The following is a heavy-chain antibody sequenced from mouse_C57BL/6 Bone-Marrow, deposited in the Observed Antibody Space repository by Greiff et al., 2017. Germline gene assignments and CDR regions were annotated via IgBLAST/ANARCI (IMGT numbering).Heavy chain of an antibody. CDR3: ARGIYYDFTWFAY. CDR1: GYTFTSYG. CDR2: IYPSSGNT. J-gene: IGHJ3*01. Sequence: QVQLKESGAELARPGASVKLSCKASGYTFTSYGISWVKQRPGQGLEWIGEIYPSSGNTYYNEKFKGKATLTADKSSSTAYMELRSLTSEDSAVYFCARGIYYDFTWFAYWGQGTLVTVSA. V-gene: IGHV1-81*01. D-gene: IGHD2-4*01.